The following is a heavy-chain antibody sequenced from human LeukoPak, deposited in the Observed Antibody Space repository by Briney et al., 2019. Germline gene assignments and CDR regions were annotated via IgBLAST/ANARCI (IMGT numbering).Heavy chain of an antibody. D-gene: IGHD1-1*01. CDR1: GGTFSSYA. J-gene: IGHJ4*02. CDR3: ATQRAEGVHLSYFDY. Sequence: GSSVKVSCKASGGTFSSYAISWVRQAPGQGLEWMGGIIPIFGTANYAQKFQGRVTITADESTSTAYMELSSLRSEDTAVYYCATQRAEGVHLSYFDYWGKGTWSPSPQ. V-gene: IGHV1-69*01. CDR2: IIPIFGTA.